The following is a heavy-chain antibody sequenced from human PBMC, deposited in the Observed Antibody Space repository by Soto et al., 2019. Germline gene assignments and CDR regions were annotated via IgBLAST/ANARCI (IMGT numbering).Heavy chain of an antibody. CDR2: ISWNSGSI. Sequence: GGSLRLSCAASGFTFDDYAMHWVRQAPGKGLEWVSGISWNSGSIGYADSVKGRFTISRDNAKNSLYLQMNSLRAEDTALYYCAKDIVGGTFGGVIGYFDYWGQGTLVTVSS. J-gene: IGHJ4*02. D-gene: IGHD3-16*01. V-gene: IGHV3-9*01. CDR1: GFTFDDYA. CDR3: AKDIVGGTFGGVIGYFDY.